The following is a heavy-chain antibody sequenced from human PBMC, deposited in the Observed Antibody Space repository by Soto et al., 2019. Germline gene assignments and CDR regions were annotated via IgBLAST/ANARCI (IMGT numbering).Heavy chain of an antibody. CDR1: GFTFSSYA. CDR3: AKVLGSSGWVYWYFDL. V-gene: IGHV3-23*01. Sequence: EVQLLESGGGLVQPGGSLRLSCAASGFTFSSYAMSWVRQAPGKGLEWVSAISGSGASTYYANSVKGRFTISRDNSKNTLYLQMNSLRAADTAVYDCAKVLGSSGWVYWYFDLWGRGTLVTVSS. D-gene: IGHD6-19*01. CDR2: ISGSGAST. J-gene: IGHJ2*01.